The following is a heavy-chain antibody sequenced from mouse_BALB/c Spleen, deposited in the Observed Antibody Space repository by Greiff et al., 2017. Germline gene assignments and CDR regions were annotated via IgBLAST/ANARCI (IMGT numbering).Heavy chain of an antibody. CDR2: INPSNGGT. V-gene: IGHV1S81*02. J-gene: IGHJ3*01. Sequence: QVQLKQPGAELVKPGASVKLSCKASGYTFTSYYMYWVKQRPGQGLEWIGGINPSNGGTNFNEKFKSKATLTVDKSSSTAYMQLSSLTSEDSAVYYCTRRRGNSWFAYWGQGTLVTVSA. CDR1: GYTFTSYY. CDR3: TRRRGNSWFAY. D-gene: IGHD2-1*01.